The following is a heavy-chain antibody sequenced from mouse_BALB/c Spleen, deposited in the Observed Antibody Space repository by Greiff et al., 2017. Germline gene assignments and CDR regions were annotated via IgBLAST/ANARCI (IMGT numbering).Heavy chain of an antibody. V-gene: IGHV1-31*01. CDR1: GYSFTGYY. J-gene: IGHJ4*01. CDR3: ARFRYDDVLYYYAMDY. D-gene: IGHD2-14*01. CDR2: INPYNGAT. Sequence: VQLKESGPELVKPGASVKISCKASGYSFTGYYMHWVKQSHVKSLEWIGRINPYNGATSYNQNFKDKASLTVDKSSSTAYMELHSLTSEDSAVYYCARFRYDDVLYYYAMDYWGQGTSVTVSS.